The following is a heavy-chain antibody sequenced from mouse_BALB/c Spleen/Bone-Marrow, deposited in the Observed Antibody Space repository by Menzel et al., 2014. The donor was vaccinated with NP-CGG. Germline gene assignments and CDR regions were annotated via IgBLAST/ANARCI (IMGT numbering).Heavy chain of an antibody. V-gene: IGHV14-3*02. J-gene: IGHJ3*01. D-gene: IGHD2-1*01. CDR1: GFNIKDTY. CDR3: ARNGNYGAWFAY. CDR2: IDPANGNT. Sequence: VQLKESGAELVKPGASGKLSCTASGFNIKDTYMHWVKQRPEQGLEGIGRIDPANGNTKYDPKFQGKATITADTSSNTAYLQLSSLTSEDTAVYYCARNGNYGAWFAYWGQGTLVTVSA.